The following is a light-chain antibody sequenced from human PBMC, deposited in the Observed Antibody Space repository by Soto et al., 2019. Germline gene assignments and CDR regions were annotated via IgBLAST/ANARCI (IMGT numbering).Light chain of an antibody. CDR2: DAS. CDR1: QSMNDW. V-gene: IGKV1-5*01. Sequence: DIQMTQSPSTLSASVGDRVTITCRASQSMNDWLAWYQQKPGKAPKVLIYDASSLQSGVPSRYSGSGSGTEFTLTIDSRQPDEVATYYCLRYNAFSQTFGQGTKVEI. CDR3: LRYNAFSQT. J-gene: IGKJ1*01.